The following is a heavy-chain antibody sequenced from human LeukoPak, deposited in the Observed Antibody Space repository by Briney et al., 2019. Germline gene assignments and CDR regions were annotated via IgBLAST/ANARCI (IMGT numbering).Heavy chain of an antibody. CDR2: ISRSGSTK. D-gene: IGHD6-19*01. CDR3: AKDARHEDSSGFDY. V-gene: IGHV3-11*01. CDR1: GFTFSDYN. J-gene: IGHJ4*02. Sequence: GGSLRLSCAASGFTFSDYNMRWIRQAPGKGLEWVSSISRSGSTKYYADSVKGRFTISRDNSKNTLYLQMNSLRAEDTAVYYCAKDARHEDSSGFDYWGQGTLVTVSS.